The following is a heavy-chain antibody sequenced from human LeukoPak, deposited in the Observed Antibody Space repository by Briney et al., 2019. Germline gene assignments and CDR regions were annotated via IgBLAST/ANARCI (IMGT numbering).Heavy chain of an antibody. V-gene: IGHV4-39*07. Sequence: PSETLSLTCTVSGGSISSSSYYWGWIRQPPGKGLEWIGSIYYSGSTYYNPSLKSRVTISVDTSKNQFSLKLSSVTAADTAVYYCARLRFDAFDIWGQGTMVTVSS. CDR3: ARLRFDAFDI. CDR1: GGSISSSSYY. CDR2: IYYSGST. J-gene: IGHJ3*02. D-gene: IGHD4-17*01.